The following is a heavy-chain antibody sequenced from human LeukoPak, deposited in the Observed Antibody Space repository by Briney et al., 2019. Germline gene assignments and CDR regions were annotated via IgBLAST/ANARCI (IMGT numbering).Heavy chain of an antibody. V-gene: IGHV4-39*07. J-gene: IGHJ6*03. CDR3: ARDGYGNYYYMDV. CDR2: IYHSGST. Sequence: TSSETLSLTCTVSGGSISSSSYYWGWIRQPPGKGLEWIGSIYHSGSTYYNPSLKSRVTISVDTSKNQFSLKLSSVTAADTAVYYCARDGYGNYYYMDVWGKGTTVTVSS. D-gene: IGHD3-22*01. CDR1: GGSISSSSYY.